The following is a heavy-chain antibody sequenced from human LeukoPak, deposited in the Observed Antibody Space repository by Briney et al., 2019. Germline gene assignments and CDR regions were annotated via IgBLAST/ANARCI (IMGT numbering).Heavy chain of an antibody. Sequence: PSETLSLTCTVSGGSISSSSYYWGWIRQPPGKGLEWIGSIYYSGSTYYNPSLKSRVTISVDTSKNQFSLKLSSVTAADTAVYYCARHPSVLRYFTLTSLGWFDPWGQGTLVTVSS. D-gene: IGHD3-9*01. CDR1: GGSISSSSYY. CDR2: IYYSGST. CDR3: ARHPSVLRYFTLTSLGWFDP. V-gene: IGHV4-39*01. J-gene: IGHJ5*02.